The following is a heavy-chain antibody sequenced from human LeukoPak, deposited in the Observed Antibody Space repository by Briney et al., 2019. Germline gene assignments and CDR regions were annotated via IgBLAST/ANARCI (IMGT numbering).Heavy chain of an antibody. CDR3: AKDTGSPADAITMEDNAFDI. J-gene: IGHJ3*02. CDR1: GFTFSSYS. Sequence: GGSLRLSCAASGFTFSSYSMNWVRQAPGKGLEWVSSISSSSSYIYYADSVKGRFTISRDNGKNSLYLQMNSLRAEDTAVYYCAKDTGSPADAITMEDNAFDIWGQGTMVTVSS. V-gene: IGHV3-21*01. CDR2: ISSSSSYI. D-gene: IGHD3-3*01.